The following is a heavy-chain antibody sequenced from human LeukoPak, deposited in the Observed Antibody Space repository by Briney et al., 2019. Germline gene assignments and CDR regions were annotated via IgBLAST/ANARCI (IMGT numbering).Heavy chain of an antibody. CDR1: GASISTGAYY. Sequence: SQTLSLTCTVSGASISTGAYYWTWVRQPPGKGLEWIGYIYHSGSTYYNPSLKSRLTISVDKSKNQFSLKVTSVTAADTAVYYCARVPRGSTVGTLPYFYYYMDVWGKGTTVIVSS. D-gene: IGHD1-26*01. CDR3: ARVPRGSTVGTLPYFYYYMDV. J-gene: IGHJ6*03. V-gene: IGHV4-30-2*01. CDR2: IYHSGST.